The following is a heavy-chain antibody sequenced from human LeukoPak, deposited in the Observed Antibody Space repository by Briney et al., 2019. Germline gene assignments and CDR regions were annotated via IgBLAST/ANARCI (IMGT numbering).Heavy chain of an antibody. Sequence: GGSLRLSCTTSGFTFGDYAMSWVRQAPGKGLEWVGFIRSKGYGGTTEYAASVKGRFTISRDDSKSIAYLQMNSLKTEDTALYYCTRDQAPGYSSGWFLDYWGQGTLVTVSS. D-gene: IGHD6-13*01. CDR1: GFTFGDYA. V-gene: IGHV3-49*04. J-gene: IGHJ4*02. CDR3: TRDQAPGYSSGWFLDY. CDR2: IRSKGYGGTT.